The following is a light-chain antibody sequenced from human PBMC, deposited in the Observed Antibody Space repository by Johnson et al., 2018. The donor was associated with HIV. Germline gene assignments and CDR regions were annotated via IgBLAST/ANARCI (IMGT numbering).Light chain of an antibody. V-gene: IGLV1-51*01. J-gene: IGLJ1*01. CDR3: GTWDNSLSTGGV. Sequence: QSVLTQPPSVSAAPGQKVSISCSGNSCDIGNNYVSTHQQLPGTALKLLIYDNKKRPSGIPDRFSGSKSGTSATLGITGLQTGDEADYYCGTWDNSLSTGGVFGTGTKVTVL. CDR1: SCDIGNNY. CDR2: DNK.